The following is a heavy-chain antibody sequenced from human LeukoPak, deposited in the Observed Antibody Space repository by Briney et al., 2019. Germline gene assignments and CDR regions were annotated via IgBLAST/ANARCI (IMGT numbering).Heavy chain of an antibody. D-gene: IGHD3-22*01. J-gene: IGHJ4*02. Sequence: ASVKVSRKASGYTFTGYYMHWVRQAPGQGLEWMGWINPNSGGTNYAQKFQGRVTMTRDTSISTAYMELSRLRSDDTAVYYCARIYYYDSSGYGSNYFDYWGQGTLVTVSS. V-gene: IGHV1-2*02. CDR1: GYTFTGYY. CDR3: ARIYYYDSSGYGSNYFDY. CDR2: INPNSGGT.